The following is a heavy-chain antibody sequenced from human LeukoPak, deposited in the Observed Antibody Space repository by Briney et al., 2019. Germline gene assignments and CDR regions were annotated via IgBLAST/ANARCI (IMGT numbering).Heavy chain of an antibody. V-gene: IGHV4-31*03. CDR3: ARGKGYYYDSSGTSGAYFDY. CDR1: GGSIGSGGYY. D-gene: IGHD3-22*01. J-gene: IGHJ4*02. Sequence: PSETLSLTCTVSGGSIGSGGYYWSWIRQHPGKGLEWIGYIYYSGSTYYNPSLKSRVTISVDTSKNQFSLKLSSVTAADTAVYYCARGKGYYYDSSGTSGAYFDYWGQGTLVTVSS. CDR2: IYYSGST.